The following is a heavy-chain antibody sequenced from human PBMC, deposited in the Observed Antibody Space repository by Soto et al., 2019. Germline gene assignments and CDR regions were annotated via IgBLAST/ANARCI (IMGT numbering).Heavy chain of an antibody. CDR3: ASPSNIVVENYYYGMDV. V-gene: IGHV1-69*01. CDR2: IIPIFGTA. CDR1: GGTFSSYA. J-gene: IGHJ6*02. D-gene: IGHD2-21*01. Sequence: QVQLVQSGAAVKKPGSSVKVSCKASGGTFSSYAISWVRQAPGQGLEWMGGIIPIFGTANYAQKFQGRVTITADESTSTAYMELSSLRSEDTAVYYCASPSNIVVENYYYGMDVWGQGTTVTVSS.